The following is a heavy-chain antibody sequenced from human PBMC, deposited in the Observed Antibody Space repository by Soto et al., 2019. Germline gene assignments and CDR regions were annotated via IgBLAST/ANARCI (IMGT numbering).Heavy chain of an antibody. V-gene: IGHV3-15*01. J-gene: IGHJ6*02. CDR1: GITFSNAW. CDR2: IKSKTDGGTT. CDR3: TTDGGGYDILTGLLDV. D-gene: IGHD3-9*01. Sequence: EKQLVESGGGLVKPGESLRLSCAVSGITFSNAWMSWVRQAPGKGLEWVGRIKSKTDGGTTDYAAPVKGRFTISRDDSKNTLYLQMNSLKTEDTAVYYCTTDGGGYDILTGLLDVWGQGTTVTVSS.